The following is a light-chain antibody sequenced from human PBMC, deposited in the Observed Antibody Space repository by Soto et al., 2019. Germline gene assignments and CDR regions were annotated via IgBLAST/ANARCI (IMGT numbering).Light chain of an antibody. Sequence: QSVLTQPPSVSAAPGQKVTISCSGSSANIGGNSVSWYQQLPGTAPKLLIYDDNKRPSGIPDRFSGSKSGTSATLGITGFQTGDEADYYCGSWDSRLSASVFATGPKANVL. CDR1: SANIGGNS. CDR3: GSWDSRLSASV. J-gene: IGLJ1*01. V-gene: IGLV1-51*01. CDR2: DDN.